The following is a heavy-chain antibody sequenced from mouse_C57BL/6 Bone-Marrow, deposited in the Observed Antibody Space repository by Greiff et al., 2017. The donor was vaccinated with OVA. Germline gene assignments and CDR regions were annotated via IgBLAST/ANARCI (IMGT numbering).Heavy chain of an antibody. J-gene: IGHJ4*01. CDR2: MYPGDGDT. CDR1: GYAFSSSW. Sequence: QVQLKESGPELVKPGASVKISCKASGYAFSSSWMNWVKQRPGKGLEWIGRMYPGDGDTNYNGKFKGKATLTADKSSGTAYMQLSSLTSEDSAVYFCAIIPSMDYWGQGTSVTVSS. D-gene: IGHD5-1-1*01. V-gene: IGHV1-82*01. CDR3: AIIPSMDY.